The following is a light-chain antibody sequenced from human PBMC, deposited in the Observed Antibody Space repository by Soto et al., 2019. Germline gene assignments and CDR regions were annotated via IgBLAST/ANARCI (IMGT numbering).Light chain of an antibody. V-gene: IGKV1-5*03. CDR1: QSSSSW. CDR3: HQYNSYSWT. Sequence: DIQMTQSPSTLSASVGDRVTITCRASQSSSSWLAWYQQKPGKAPKLLIYKASSLESGVPSRFSGSGSGTEFTLTISSLQTDDFATYYCHQYNSYSWTFGQGTKVEIK. CDR2: KAS. J-gene: IGKJ1*01.